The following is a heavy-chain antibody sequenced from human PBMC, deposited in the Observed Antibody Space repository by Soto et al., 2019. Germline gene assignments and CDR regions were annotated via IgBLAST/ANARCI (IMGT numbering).Heavy chain of an antibody. CDR1: GYTFTSYS. Sequence: ASVKVSCKASGYTFTSYSMHWVRHAPGQRLEWMGWINAGNGNTKYSQKFQGRVTITRGTSASTAYMELSSLRSEDTAVYYCARVIGYSNYNWFDPWGQGILVTVYS. D-gene: IGHD4-4*01. V-gene: IGHV1-3*01. J-gene: IGHJ5*02. CDR2: INAGNGNT. CDR3: ARVIGYSNYNWFDP.